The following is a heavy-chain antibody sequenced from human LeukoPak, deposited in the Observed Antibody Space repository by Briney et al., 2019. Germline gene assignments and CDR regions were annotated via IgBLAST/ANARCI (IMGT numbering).Heavy chain of an antibody. CDR2: ISTSSRYI. Sequence: GGSLRLSCAASGFTLSYCDMNWVRQAPGKGLEWVSSISTSSRYIYYKDSVRGRFTISRDDAKNSLHLEMNSLRAEDTAVYYCARADCSSSTCYLRRSWFDHWGQGTLVTVSS. D-gene: IGHD2-2*01. V-gene: IGHV3-21*01. CDR1: GFTLSYCD. CDR3: ARADCSSSTCYLRRSWFDH. J-gene: IGHJ5*02.